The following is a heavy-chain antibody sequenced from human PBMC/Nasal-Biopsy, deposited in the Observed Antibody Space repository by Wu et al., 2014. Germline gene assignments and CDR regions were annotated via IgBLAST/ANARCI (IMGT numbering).Heavy chain of an antibody. D-gene: IGHD5-12*01. CDR1: GVSINSDY. CDR2: IYYTGGT. Sequence: TLSLTCTVSGVSINSDYWSWIRQPPGKGLEWIGYIYYTGGTNYSPSLKSRVAVSVDTSKNQFSLQLRSVTAADAAIYFCARHFVATIPRVFDSWGQGTLVTVSS. CDR3: ARHFVATIPRVFDS. J-gene: IGHJ4*02. V-gene: IGHV4-59*08.